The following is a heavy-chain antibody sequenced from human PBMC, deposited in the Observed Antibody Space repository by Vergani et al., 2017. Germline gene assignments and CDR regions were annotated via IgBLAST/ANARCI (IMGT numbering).Heavy chain of an antibody. J-gene: IGHJ3*02. Sequence: EVQLVESGGGLVKPGGSLRLSCAASGFTFSSYSMNWVRQAPGKGLEWVSSISSSCSYIYYADSVKGRFTISRDNAKNALYLQMNSLRAEDTAAYYCARDRGYCSGGSCFDDAFYIWGQGTMVTVSS. CDR1: GFTFSSYS. CDR2: ISSSCSYI. V-gene: IGHV3-21*01. CDR3: ARDRGYCSGGSCFDDAFYI. D-gene: IGHD2-15*01.